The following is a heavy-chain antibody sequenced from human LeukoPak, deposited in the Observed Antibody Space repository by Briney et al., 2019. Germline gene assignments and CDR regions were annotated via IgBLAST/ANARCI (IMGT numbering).Heavy chain of an antibody. Sequence: ASVKVSCKASGYTFTGYYMHWVRQAPGQGLEWMGWINPNSGGTNYAQKFQGRVTMTRDTSISTAYMELSRLRSDDTAVYYCARTYYYDSSGSHVGYWGQGTLVTVSS. CDR1: GYTFTGYY. CDR3: ARTYYYDSSGSHVGY. V-gene: IGHV1-2*02. D-gene: IGHD3-22*01. J-gene: IGHJ4*02. CDR2: INPNSGGT.